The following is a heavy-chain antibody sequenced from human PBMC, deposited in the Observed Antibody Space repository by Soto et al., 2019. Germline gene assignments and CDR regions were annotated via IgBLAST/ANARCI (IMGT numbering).Heavy chain of an antibody. CDR3: ARDQDTYGQAVFDS. J-gene: IGHJ4*02. D-gene: IGHD2-15*01. Sequence: SETLALTCTVSGGSISSYDWNWIRQPPGKGLERIGYIYYSGSTNYTPSLKSRVTISLDTSTNTLYLHMNSLRPEDSAMYYCARDQDTYGQAVFDSWGQGTLVTVSS. V-gene: IGHV4-59*12. CDR1: GGSISSYD. CDR2: IYYSGST.